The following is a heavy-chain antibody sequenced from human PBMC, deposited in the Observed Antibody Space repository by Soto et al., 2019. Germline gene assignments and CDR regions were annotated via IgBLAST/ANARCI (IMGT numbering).Heavy chain of an antibody. V-gene: IGHV4-4*02. CDR2: MHHSGSI. CDR3: TAAPGGNSYY. D-gene: IGHD2-21*02. CDR1: GDSITNNKW. Sequence: SETLSLTCTVSGDSITNNKWWSWVRQPPGKGLEWIGEMHHSGSIHYTASLKTRATISVDKSRNQFSLQLTSVTAEDTAVYYCTAAPGGNSYYWGQGIMVTVSS. J-gene: IGHJ4*02.